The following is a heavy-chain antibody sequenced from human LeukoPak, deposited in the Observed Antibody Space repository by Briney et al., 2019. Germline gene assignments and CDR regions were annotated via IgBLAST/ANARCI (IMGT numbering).Heavy chain of an antibody. V-gene: IGHV3-30-3*01. Sequence: GGSLRLSCAASGFTFSSYAMHWVRQAPGKGLEWVAVISYDGDNKYYADSVQGRFTISRDNSKNTLYLQMNSLRAEDTAVYYCAREGYSNYNGAFDIWGQGTMVTVSP. J-gene: IGHJ3*02. D-gene: IGHD4-11*01. CDR1: GFTFSSYA. CDR2: ISYDGDNK. CDR3: AREGYSNYNGAFDI.